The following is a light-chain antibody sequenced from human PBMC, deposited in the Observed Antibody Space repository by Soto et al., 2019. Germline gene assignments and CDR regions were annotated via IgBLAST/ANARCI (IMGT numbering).Light chain of an antibody. CDR1: QSVSSSY. CDR3: KQYSRSWGT. J-gene: IGKJ1*01. V-gene: IGKV3-20*01. CDR2: GAS. Sequence: EIVLTQSPGTLSLSPGKRATLSCRTSQSVSSSYLAWYQQKPGQAPRLLIYGASSRATGIPNRFSGSGSGTDFTLTIRRLEPEHFEVYYCKQYSRSWGTFAEGTKVEIK.